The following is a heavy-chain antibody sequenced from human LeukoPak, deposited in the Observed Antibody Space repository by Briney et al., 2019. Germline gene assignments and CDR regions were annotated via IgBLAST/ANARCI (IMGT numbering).Heavy chain of an antibody. D-gene: IGHD2-15*01. CDR2: ISTDGYTT. V-gene: IGHV3-74*01. CDR1: GLAFSAYK. Sequence: GGSLRLSCAASGLAFSAYKMHWVRQAPRKGLVWVSRISTDGYTTDYADFVQGRFTASRDNTKNTWSLEMNSLRAEDTAVYYCVVGGSPGYWGQGTPVTVS. J-gene: IGHJ4*02. CDR3: VVGGSPGY.